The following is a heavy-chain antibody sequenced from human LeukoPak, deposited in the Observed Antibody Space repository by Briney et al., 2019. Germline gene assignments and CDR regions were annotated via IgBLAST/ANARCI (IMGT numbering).Heavy chain of an antibody. CDR2: ISDYNGNT. CDR1: GYTFTSYG. CDR3: ARDWRHSSGYDY. D-gene: IGHD6-19*01. Sequence: ASVKVSCEASGYTFTSYGISWVRQAPGQGLEWMGWISDYNGNTNYAQKLQGRVTMTTDTSTSTAYMELRSLRSDDTAVYYSARDWRHSSGYDYWGQGTLVTVSS. V-gene: IGHV1-18*01. J-gene: IGHJ4*02.